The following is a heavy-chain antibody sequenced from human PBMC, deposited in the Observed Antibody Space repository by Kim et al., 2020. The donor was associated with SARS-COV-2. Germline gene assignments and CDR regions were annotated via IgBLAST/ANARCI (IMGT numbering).Heavy chain of an antibody. CDR2: ISYDGSNK. CDR3: AKTLGRWFGEVRFDY. J-gene: IGHJ4*01. V-gene: IGHV3-30*18. CDR1: GFTFSSYG. D-gene: IGHD3-10*01. Sequence: GGSLRLSCAASGFTFSSYGMHWVRQAPGKGLEWVAVISYDGSNKYYADSVKGRFTISRDNSKNTLYLQMNSLRAEDTAVYYCAKTLGRWFGEVRFDYWG.